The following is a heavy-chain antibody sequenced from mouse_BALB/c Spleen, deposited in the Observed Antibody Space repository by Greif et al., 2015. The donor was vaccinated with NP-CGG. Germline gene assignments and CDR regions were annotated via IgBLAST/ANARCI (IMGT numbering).Heavy chain of an antibody. J-gene: IGHJ4*01. D-gene: IGHD1-1*01. V-gene: IGHV2-6-7*01. CDR3: ARGGSPYYYAMDY. CDR1: GFSLTGYG. Sequence: VQLVESGPGLVAPSQSLSITCTVSGFSLTGYGVNWVRQPPGKGLEWLGMIWGDGSTDYNSALKSRLSISKDNSKSQVFLKMNSLQTDDTARYYCARGGSPYYYAMDYWGQGTSVTVSS. CDR2: IWGDGST.